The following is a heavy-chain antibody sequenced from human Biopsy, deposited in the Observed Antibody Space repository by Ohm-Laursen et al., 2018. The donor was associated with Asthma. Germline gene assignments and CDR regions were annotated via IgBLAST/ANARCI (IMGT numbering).Heavy chain of an antibody. CDR3: ARGPNYHGSGRAPIGMDV. Sequence: GTLSLTWAVSGGSVSTGSYYWSWIRQPPGKGLEWLGYIHYTGSDNYNPSLKSRVTISVDTSKNQFSLRLNSVTAADTAVYYCARGPNYHGSGRAPIGMDVWGQGTTVTVSS. V-gene: IGHV4-61*01. CDR2: IHYTGSD. D-gene: IGHD3-10*01. J-gene: IGHJ6*02. CDR1: GGSVSTGSYY.